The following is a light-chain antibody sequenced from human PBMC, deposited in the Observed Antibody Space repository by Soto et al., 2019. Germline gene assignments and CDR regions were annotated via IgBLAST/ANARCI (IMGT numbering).Light chain of an antibody. Sequence: EIVMTQSPATLSVSPGERATLSCRASQSVSSNLAWYQQKPGQAPRLLIYGASTRATGIPARFSGSGSGTEFTLTISSLQPDDFATYYCQHYNSYSEAFGQGSMVDVK. CDR3: QHYNSYSEA. CDR1: QSVSSN. J-gene: IGKJ1*01. CDR2: GAS. V-gene: IGKV3-15*01.